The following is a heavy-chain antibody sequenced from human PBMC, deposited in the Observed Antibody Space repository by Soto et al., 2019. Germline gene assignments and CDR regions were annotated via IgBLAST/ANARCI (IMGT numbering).Heavy chain of an antibody. CDR3: VRDLGDGYKSA. V-gene: IGHV3-53*04. D-gene: IGHD5-12*01. Sequence: EVQLVESGGGLVQPGGSLRLSCSASEFPVSTTYMSWVRQAPGKGLECVSIIFGNDNTYYGDSVKGRFTISRRNSRSTLYLQMNSLRPEDTAVYYCVRDLGDGYKSAWGQGTLVTVSS. CDR1: EFPVSTTY. J-gene: IGHJ4*02. CDR2: IFGNDNT.